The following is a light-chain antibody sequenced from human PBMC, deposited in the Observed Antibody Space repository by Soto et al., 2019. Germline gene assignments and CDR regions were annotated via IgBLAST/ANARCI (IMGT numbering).Light chain of an antibody. J-gene: IGKJ1*01. CDR2: KAS. V-gene: IGKV1-5*03. CDR1: QAISSW. CDR3: QHYNSSSEA. Sequence: DIQMTQFPSTGCGWLGHRVAITCRPSQAISSWLEWYQQKPGKAPKLLIYKASTLKSGVPSRFSGSGSGTEFTLTISRLQPDDFASYYCQHYNSSSEAFGQGTKVDIK.